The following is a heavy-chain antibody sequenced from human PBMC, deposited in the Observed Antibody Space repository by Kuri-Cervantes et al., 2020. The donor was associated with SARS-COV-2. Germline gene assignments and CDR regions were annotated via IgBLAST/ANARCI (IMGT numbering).Heavy chain of an antibody. V-gene: IGHV1/OR15-3*02. D-gene: IGHD3-16*02. CDR2: ISAYNGNT. Sequence: ASVKVSCKASGYTFTGYYMHWVRQAPGQGLEWMGWISAYNGNTKYSQKFQGRVTITRDTSANIAYLELSSLRSEDTAVYYCARVYPTPDAFDIWGQGTMVTVSS. CDR3: ARVYPTPDAFDI. CDR1: GYTFTGYY. J-gene: IGHJ3*02.